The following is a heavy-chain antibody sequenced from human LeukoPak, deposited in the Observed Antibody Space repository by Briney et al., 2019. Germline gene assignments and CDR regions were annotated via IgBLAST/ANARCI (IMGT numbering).Heavy chain of an antibody. V-gene: IGHV1-2*02. Sequence: ASVKVSCKASGYTFTGYYMHWVRQAPGQGLEWMGWINPNSGGTNYAQKFQGRVTMTRDTSISTAYMELSRLRSDDTAVYYCAREYCSSTSCYQLGAIYYYYYGMDVWGQGTTVTVSS. CDR3: AREYCSSTSCYQLGAIYYYYYGMDV. J-gene: IGHJ6*02. CDR1: GYTFTGYY. CDR2: INPNSGGT. D-gene: IGHD2-2*01.